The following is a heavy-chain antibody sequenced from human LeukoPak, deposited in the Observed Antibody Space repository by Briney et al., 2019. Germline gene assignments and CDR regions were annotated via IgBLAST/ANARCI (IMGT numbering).Heavy chain of an antibody. V-gene: IGHV3-13*01. J-gene: IGHJ4*02. CDR3: ARAIAMFRGVNYLDY. Sequence: GRSLRLSCVASGFTFSTSDMHWVRQVTGKGLEWVSAIGTTGDTYYPGSVKGRFTISRENAKNSLYLQMNSLRAGDTAVYYCARAIAMFRGVNYLDYWGRGTLVTVSS. CDR2: IGTTGDT. D-gene: IGHD3-10*01. CDR1: GFTFSTSD.